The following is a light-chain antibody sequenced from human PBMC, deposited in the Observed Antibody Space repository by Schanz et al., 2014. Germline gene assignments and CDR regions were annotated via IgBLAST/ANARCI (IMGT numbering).Light chain of an antibody. CDR3: QSYDSSLSGSGV. CDR2: DVS. CDR1: SSDVGGYNY. Sequence: QSALTQPASVSGSPGQSITISCTGTSSDVGGYNYVSWYRQHPGKVPKLMIFDVSNRPSGVSNRFSGSKSGNTASLAITGLQAEDEADYYCQSYDSSLSGSGVFGGGTKLTVL. J-gene: IGLJ2*01. V-gene: IGLV2-14*01.